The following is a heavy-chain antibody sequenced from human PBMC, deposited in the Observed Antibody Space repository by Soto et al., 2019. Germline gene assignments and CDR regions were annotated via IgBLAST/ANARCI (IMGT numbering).Heavy chain of an antibody. CDR2: IRNKPNGHTT. D-gene: IGHD2-21*02. V-gene: IGHV3-72*01. Sequence: EVQLVESGGGLVQPGGSLRLSCEGSGFTFSGHSMDWVRQAPGKGLEWLGRIRNKPNGHTTAYAAAVKGRFTISRDDSKNLVYLEMNSLKSEDTALYYCSTTVITAPLFEYWGQGTLVAVSS. J-gene: IGHJ4*02. CDR1: GFTFSGHS. CDR3: STTVITAPLFEY.